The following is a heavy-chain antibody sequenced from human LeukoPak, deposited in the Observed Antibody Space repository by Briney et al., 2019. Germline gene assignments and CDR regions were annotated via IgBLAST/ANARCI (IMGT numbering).Heavy chain of an antibody. J-gene: IGHJ4*02. CDR1: GGSFSGYY. V-gene: IGHV4-34*01. CDR3: ARGRGFTVTTRFDY. D-gene: IGHD4-17*01. Sequence: SETLSLTCAVYGGSFSGYYWSWIRQPPGKGLEWIGEINHSGSTNYNPSLKSRVTISVDTFKNQFSLKLSSVTAADTAVYYCARGRGFTVTTRFDYWGQGTLVTVSS. CDR2: INHSGST.